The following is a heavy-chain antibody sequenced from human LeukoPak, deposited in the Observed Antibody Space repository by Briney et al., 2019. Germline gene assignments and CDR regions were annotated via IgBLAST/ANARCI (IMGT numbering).Heavy chain of an antibody. CDR3: ARTSNLVRGVTDNWFDP. Sequence: PGSSLRLSCAAAGFILSNHWMTWVRQAPGKGPEWVANVNKDGSEKYYVDSVKGRFTISRDTAKNSLYLQMNSLRAEDTAVYYCARTSNLVRGVTDNWFDPWGQGTLVTVSS. CDR2: VNKDGSEK. J-gene: IGHJ5*02. V-gene: IGHV3-7*01. D-gene: IGHD3-10*01. CDR1: GFILSNHW.